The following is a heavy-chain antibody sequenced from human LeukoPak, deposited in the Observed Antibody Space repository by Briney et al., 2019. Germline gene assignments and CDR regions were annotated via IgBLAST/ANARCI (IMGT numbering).Heavy chain of an antibody. CDR3: VRELGAPAAGAFDL. V-gene: IGHV3-21*01. D-gene: IGHD3-3*02. CDR2: MGSSGTKG. CDR1: GFTFSSYS. Sequence: GGSLRLSCAGSGFTFSSYSMNWVRQAPGKGLEWVSSMGSSGTKGYYADSVKGRFIISRDNAKNSLFLQTNSLRAEDSALYYCVRELGAPAAGAFDLWGQGTLVTVSS. J-gene: IGHJ3*01.